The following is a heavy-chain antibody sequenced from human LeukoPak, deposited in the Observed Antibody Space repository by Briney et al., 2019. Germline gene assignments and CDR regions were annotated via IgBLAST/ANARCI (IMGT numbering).Heavy chain of an antibody. CDR2: IIPIFGTA. Sequence: SVKVSCKASGGTFSSYAISWVRQAPGQGLEWIGRIIPIFGTANYAQKFQGRVTITTDESTSTAYMELSSLRSEDTVVYYCARGRGYDPPLFDYWSQGTLVTVSS. V-gene: IGHV1-69*05. CDR1: GGTFSSYA. D-gene: IGHD5-12*01. J-gene: IGHJ4*02. CDR3: ARGRGYDPPLFDY.